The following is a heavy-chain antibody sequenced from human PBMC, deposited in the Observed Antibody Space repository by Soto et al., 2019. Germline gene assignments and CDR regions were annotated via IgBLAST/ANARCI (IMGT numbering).Heavy chain of an antibody. CDR3: AREIAAAGTGVRYFDY. CDR2: INSDGSST. J-gene: IGHJ4*02. Sequence: EVPLVESGGGLVQPGGSLRLSCAASGFTFSSYWMHWVRQAPGKGLVWVSRINSDGSSTSYADSVKGRFTISRDNAKNTLYLQMNSLRAEDTAVYYCAREIAAAGTGVRYFDYWGQGTLVTVSS. V-gene: IGHV3-74*01. D-gene: IGHD6-13*01. CDR1: GFTFSSYW.